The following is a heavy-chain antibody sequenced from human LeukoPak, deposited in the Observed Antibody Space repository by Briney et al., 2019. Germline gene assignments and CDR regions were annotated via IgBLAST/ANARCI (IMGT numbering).Heavy chain of an antibody. V-gene: IGHV3-23*01. CDR1: GFTFSDYY. CDR3: AKDRRIAVAAIDY. D-gene: IGHD6-19*01. Sequence: PGGSLRLSCAASGFTFSDYYMSWIRQAPGKGLEWVSHITGSGGHTYYADSVKGRFTISRDNSKNTMYLQMNSLRAEDTAVYYCAKDRRIAVAAIDYWGQGNLVT. J-gene: IGHJ4*02. CDR2: ITGSGGHT.